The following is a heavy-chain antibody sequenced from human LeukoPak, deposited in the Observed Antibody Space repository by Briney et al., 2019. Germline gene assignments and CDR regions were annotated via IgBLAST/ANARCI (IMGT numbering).Heavy chain of an antibody. Sequence: ASVKASCKASGYTFTSYYMHWVRQAPGQGLEWMGIINPSGGSTSYAQKFQGRVTMTRDTSTSTVYMELSSLRSEDTAVYYCARDRLGSTVTTRGYYFDHWGQGTLVTVSS. V-gene: IGHV1-46*01. CDR3: ARDRLGSTVTTRGYYFDH. CDR2: INPSGGST. J-gene: IGHJ4*02. CDR1: GYTFTSYY. D-gene: IGHD4-17*01.